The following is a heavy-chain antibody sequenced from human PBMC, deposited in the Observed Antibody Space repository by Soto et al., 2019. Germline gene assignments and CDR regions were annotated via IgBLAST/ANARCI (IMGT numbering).Heavy chain of an antibody. V-gene: IGHV4-59*08. CDR3: GRHRPMIPMASHHPLAY. CDR2: ISDSGSP. D-gene: IGHD3-22*01. J-gene: IGHJ4*02. CDR1: GASISSYY. Sequence: PSETLSLTCTVSGASISSYYWRWIRQPPGKGLEWIAYISDSGSPKYNPSLKSRITISVDTSKNQFSLILRSVAAADTAVYFCGRHRPMIPMASHHPLAYCGQGTLVTSPQ.